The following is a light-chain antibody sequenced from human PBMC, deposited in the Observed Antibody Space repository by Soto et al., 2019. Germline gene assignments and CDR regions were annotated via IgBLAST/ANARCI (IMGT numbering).Light chain of an antibody. CDR3: QSYDSINSYVI. Sequence: NFMLTQPHSVSESPGKTVTISCTRSSGSIASNYVQWYQQRPGSAPTTVIYEDNERPSGVPDRFSGSIDSSSNSASLTISGLKTEDEADYYCQSYDSINSYVIFGGGTKLTVL. CDR1: SGSIASNY. J-gene: IGLJ2*01. V-gene: IGLV6-57*03. CDR2: EDN.